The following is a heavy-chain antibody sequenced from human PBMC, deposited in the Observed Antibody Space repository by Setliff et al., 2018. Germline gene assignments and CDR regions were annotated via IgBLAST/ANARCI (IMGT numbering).Heavy chain of an antibody. CDR3: ARGKGSWVLLRWFDP. Sequence: GGSLRLSCAASGFTFSSYWMSWVRQAPGKGLEWVANIKQDGSEKYYVDSVKGRFTISRDNAKNSLYPQMNSLRAEDTAVYYCARGKGSWVLLRWFDPWGQGTLVTVSS. D-gene: IGHD1-26*01. CDR2: IKQDGSEK. CDR1: GFTFSSYW. J-gene: IGHJ5*02. V-gene: IGHV3-7*01.